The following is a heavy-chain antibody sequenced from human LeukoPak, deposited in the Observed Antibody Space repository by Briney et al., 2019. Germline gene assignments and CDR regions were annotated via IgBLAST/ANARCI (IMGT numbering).Heavy chain of an antibody. CDR1: GGSISSGGYY. D-gene: IGHD2-21*01. J-gene: IGHJ4*02. CDR3: ASQNCGGDCLPDY. Sequence: SETLSLTCTVSGGSISSGGYYWSWIRQPPGKGLEWIGYIYHSGSTYYNPSLKSRVTISVDRSKNQFSLKLSSVTAADTAVYYCASQNCGGDCLPDYWGQGTLVTVSS. CDR2: IYHSGST. V-gene: IGHV4-30-2*01.